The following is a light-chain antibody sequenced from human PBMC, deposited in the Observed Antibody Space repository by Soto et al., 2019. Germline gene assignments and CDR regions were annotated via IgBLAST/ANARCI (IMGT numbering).Light chain of an antibody. J-gene: IGKJ4*01. V-gene: IGKV3-20*01. CDR1: QSVSSSY. Sequence: EIVLTQSPGTLSLSPGERATLSCRASQSVSSSYLAWYQQKPGQAPRLLIYGASSRATGIPDRFSGSGSGTDFTLNISRLEPEDFAVYYCQQYGSALALGGGTKVEIK. CDR3: QQYGSALA. CDR2: GAS.